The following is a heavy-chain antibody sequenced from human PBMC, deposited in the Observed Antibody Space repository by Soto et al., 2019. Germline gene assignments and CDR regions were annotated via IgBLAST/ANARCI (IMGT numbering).Heavy chain of an antibody. CDR2: ISYDGSNK. V-gene: IGHV3-30-3*01. CDR3: ARDKPLGLRFLEWLYGMDV. Sequence: GGSLRLSCAASGFTFSSYAMHWVRQAPGKGLEWVAVISYDGSNKYYADSVKGRFTISRDNSKNTLYLQMNSLRAEDTAVYYCARDKPLGLRFLEWLYGMDVWGQGTTVTVSS. D-gene: IGHD3-3*01. CDR1: GFTFSSYA. J-gene: IGHJ6*02.